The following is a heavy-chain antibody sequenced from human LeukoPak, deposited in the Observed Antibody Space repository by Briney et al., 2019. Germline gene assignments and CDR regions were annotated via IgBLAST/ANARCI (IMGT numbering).Heavy chain of an antibody. Sequence: GASVKVSCKASGYTLTSYYMHWVRQAPGQGLEWMGWIDPNSGGTNYAQKFQGRVTMTRDTSISTAYMELSRLRSDDTAVYYCARDLGYDSSGYWYWGQGTLVTVSS. V-gene: IGHV1-2*02. CDR3: ARDLGYDSSGYWY. D-gene: IGHD3-22*01. CDR2: IDPNSGGT. J-gene: IGHJ4*02. CDR1: GYTLTSYY.